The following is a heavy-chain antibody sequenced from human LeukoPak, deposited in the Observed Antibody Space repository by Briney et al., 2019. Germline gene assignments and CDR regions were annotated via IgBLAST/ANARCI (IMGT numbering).Heavy chain of an antibody. J-gene: IGHJ4*02. D-gene: IGHD1-26*01. CDR1: GGSIISDSYY. V-gene: IGHV4-39*01. CDR2: TSYSGST. CDR3: ARHLWASLVGPTVDFCDY. Sequence: SETLSLTCIVSGGSIISDSYYWSWIRQPPGKGLEWIGSTSYSGSTYHNPSLKSRVTISVDTSKKQFSLNLSSVTAADTAVYYCARHLWASLVGPTVDFCDYWGQGTLVTVSP.